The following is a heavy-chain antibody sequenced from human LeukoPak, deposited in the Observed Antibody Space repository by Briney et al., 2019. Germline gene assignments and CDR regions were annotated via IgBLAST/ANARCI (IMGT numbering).Heavy chain of an antibody. Sequence: GGSLRLSCAASGFTISSYGMSWVRQAPGKGLEWVSSISGSGGNTYYADSVKGRFTISRDNSKSTVYLQMNSLRAEDTAVYHCAKTNGYYDYWGQGTLVTVSS. J-gene: IGHJ4*02. CDR2: ISGSGGNT. CDR1: GFTISSYG. CDR3: AKTNGYYDY. D-gene: IGHD3-22*01. V-gene: IGHV3-23*01.